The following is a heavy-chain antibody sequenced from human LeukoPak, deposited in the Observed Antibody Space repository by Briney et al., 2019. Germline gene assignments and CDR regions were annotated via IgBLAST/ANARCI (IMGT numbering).Heavy chain of an antibody. D-gene: IGHD2-2*01. CDR3: ARVWFESDVPTYQLPPI. V-gene: IGHV4-39*01. CDR1: GGSISSSSYY. Sequence: SETLSLTCTVSGGSISSSSYYWGWIRQPPGKGLEWIGSIYYSGSTYYNPSLKSRVTISVDTSKNQFSLKLSSVTAADTAVYYCARVWFESDVPTYQLPPIWGQGTLVTVSS. J-gene: IGHJ4*02. CDR2: IYYSGST.